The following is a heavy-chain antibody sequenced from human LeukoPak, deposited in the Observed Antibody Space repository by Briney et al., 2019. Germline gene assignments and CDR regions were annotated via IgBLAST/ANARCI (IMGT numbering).Heavy chain of an antibody. J-gene: IGHJ4*02. CDR3: ARVNYYDSSGSFDY. Sequence: ASVRFSCEASGYNFASHYVHWVRQAPGQRLEWMGWINAGNGNTKYSQKFQGRVTITRDTSASTAYMELSSLRSEDTAVYYCARVNYYDSSGSFDYWGQGTLVTVSS. V-gene: IGHV1-3*01. D-gene: IGHD3-22*01. CDR1: GYNFASHY. CDR2: INAGNGNT.